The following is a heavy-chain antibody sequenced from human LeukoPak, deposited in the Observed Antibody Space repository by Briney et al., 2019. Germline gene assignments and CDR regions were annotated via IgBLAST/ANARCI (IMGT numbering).Heavy chain of an antibody. CDR3: ARPAMAYWYFDL. D-gene: IGHD5-18*01. J-gene: IGHJ2*01. V-gene: IGHV1-18*04. CDR2: ISAYNGNT. CDR1: GYTFTNYG. Sequence: ASVKVSCKASGYTFTNYGISWVRQAPGQGLEWMGWISAYNGNTNYTQKLQGRVTMTTDTSTSTACMELRSLRSDDTAVYYCARPAMAYWYFDLWGRGTLVTVSS.